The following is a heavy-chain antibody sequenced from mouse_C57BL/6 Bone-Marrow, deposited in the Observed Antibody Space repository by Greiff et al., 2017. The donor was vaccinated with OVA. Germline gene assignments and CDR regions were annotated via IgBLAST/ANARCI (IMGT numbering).Heavy chain of an antibody. V-gene: IGHV1-82*01. CDR1: GYAFSSSW. CDR2: IYPGDGDT. D-gene: IGHD4-1*01. CDR3: ARRTGTSFDY. J-gene: IGHJ2*01. Sequence: ESGPELVKPGASVKISCKASGYAFSSSWMNWVKQRPGKGLEWIGRIYPGDGDTNYNGKFKGKATLTADKSSSTAYMQLSSLTSEDSAVYFCARRTGTSFDYWGQGTTLTVSS.